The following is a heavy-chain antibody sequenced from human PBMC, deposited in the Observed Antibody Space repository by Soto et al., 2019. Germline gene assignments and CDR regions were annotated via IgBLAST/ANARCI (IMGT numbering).Heavy chain of an antibody. Sequence: VASVKVSCKASGGTFSSYAISWVRQAPGQGLEWMGGIIPIFGTANYAQKFQGRVTITADESTSTAYMELSSLRSEDTAVYYCARDVVEMATSNYFDYWGQGTLVTVSS. CDR3: ARDVVEMATSNYFDY. CDR1: GGTFSSYA. J-gene: IGHJ4*02. V-gene: IGHV1-69*13. CDR2: IIPIFGTA.